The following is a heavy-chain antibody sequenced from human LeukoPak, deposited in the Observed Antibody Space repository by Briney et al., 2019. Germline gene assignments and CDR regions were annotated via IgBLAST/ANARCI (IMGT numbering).Heavy chain of an antibody. CDR2: ISDDGNNA. J-gene: IGHJ4*02. Sequence: PGGSLRLSCAASGFTFRTYTMHWVRQAPGKGLEWVAAISDDGNNAFYSDSAKGRLTISRDNAKNSLYLQMNSLRAEDTAVYYCARDDPSMIAALHYWGQGTLVTVSS. CDR1: GFTFRTYT. D-gene: IGHD6-6*01. CDR3: ARDDPSMIAALHY. V-gene: IGHV3-30-3*01.